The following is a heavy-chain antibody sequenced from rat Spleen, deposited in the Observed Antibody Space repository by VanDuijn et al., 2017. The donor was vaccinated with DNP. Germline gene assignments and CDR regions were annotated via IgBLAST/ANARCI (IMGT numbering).Heavy chain of an antibody. Sequence: EVQLVESGGALVQPGRSLKLSCAASGFTFSDFYMAWVRQAPTKGLEWVASINTDGGSPYYPDSVKGRFAISRDNAKSTLYLQRDSLRSEDTATYYCARGSSSIYWYFDFWGPGTMVTVSS. CDR2: INTDGGSP. V-gene: IGHV5-25*01. D-gene: IGHD1-2*01. J-gene: IGHJ1*01. CDR3: ARGSSSIYWYFDF. CDR1: GFTFSDFY.